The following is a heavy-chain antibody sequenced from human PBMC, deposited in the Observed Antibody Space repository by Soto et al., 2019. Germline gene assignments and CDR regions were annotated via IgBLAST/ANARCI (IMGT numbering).Heavy chain of an antibody. V-gene: IGHV4-30-4*01. Sequence: PSETLSLTCTVSGGSISSGDYYWSWIRHPPGKGLEWIGYIYYSGSTYYNPSLKSRVTISVDTSKSQFSLKLSSVTAADTAVYYCARDLGPPESRFDPWGQGTMVTV. CDR1: GGSISSGDYY. CDR3: ARDLGPPESRFDP. CDR2: IYYSGST. J-gene: IGHJ5*02.